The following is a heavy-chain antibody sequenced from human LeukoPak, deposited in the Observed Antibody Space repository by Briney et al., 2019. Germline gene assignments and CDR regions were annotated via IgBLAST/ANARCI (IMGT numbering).Heavy chain of an antibody. J-gene: IGHJ4*02. V-gene: IGHV4-34*01. Sequence: SETLSLTCAVYGGSFSGYYWSWIRQPPGKGLEWIGSIYYSGSTYYNPSLKSRVTISVDTSKNQFSLKLSSVTAADTAVYYCARVFWIPAGYYYDSSGYYFFDYWGQGTLVTVSS. CDR3: ARVFWIPAGYYYDSSGYYFFDY. D-gene: IGHD3-22*01. CDR2: IYYSGST. CDR1: GGSFSGYY.